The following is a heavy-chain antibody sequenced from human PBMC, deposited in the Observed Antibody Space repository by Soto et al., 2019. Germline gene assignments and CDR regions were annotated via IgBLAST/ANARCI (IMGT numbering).Heavy chain of an antibody. CDR2: ISAYNGNT. J-gene: IGHJ5*02. CDR1: GYTFTSYG. V-gene: IGHV1-18*04. D-gene: IGHD3-10*01. CDR3: GYYYGSGSWGLDP. Sequence: ASVKVSCKASGYTFTSYGISWVRQAPGLGLEWMGWISAYNGNTNYAQKLQGRVTMTTDTSTSTAYMELRSLRSDDTAVYYCGYYYGSGSWGLDPWGQGTLVTVSS.